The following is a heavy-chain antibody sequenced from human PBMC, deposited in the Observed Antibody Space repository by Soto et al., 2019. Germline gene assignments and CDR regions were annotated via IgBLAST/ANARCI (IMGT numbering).Heavy chain of an antibody. CDR3: ARDWDSSGLFDP. D-gene: IGHD3-10*01. Sequence: SETLSLTCSVSGASITTYYWSWIRQPPGKGLEWIGSISYSGSTKYNPSLESRVMISLDTAKNQFSLRLTSVTAADTALYYCARDWDSSGLFDPWGQGALVTVSS. V-gene: IGHV4-59*01. J-gene: IGHJ5*02. CDR2: ISYSGST. CDR1: GASITTYY.